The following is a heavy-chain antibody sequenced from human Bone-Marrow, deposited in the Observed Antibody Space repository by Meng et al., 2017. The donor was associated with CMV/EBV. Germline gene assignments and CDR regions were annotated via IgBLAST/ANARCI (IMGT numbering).Heavy chain of an antibody. V-gene: IGHV3-74*01. Sequence: LGLSCAASGFTFSSYWMHWVRQAPGKGLVWVSRINSVGSSTNYADSVKGRFTISRDNAKNTLYLQMNSLRAEDTAVYYCARGGSPRDYWGQGTLVTVSS. CDR3: ARGGSPRDY. CDR2: INSVGSST. J-gene: IGHJ4*02. D-gene: IGHD1-26*01. CDR1: GFTFSSYW.